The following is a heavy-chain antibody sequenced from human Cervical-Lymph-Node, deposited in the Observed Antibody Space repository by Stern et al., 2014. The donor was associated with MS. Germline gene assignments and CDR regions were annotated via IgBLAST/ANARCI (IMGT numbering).Heavy chain of an antibody. D-gene: IGHD5/OR15-5a*01. CDR3: ARAWHGGTVSTITAFDV. CDR1: GGTFSSYA. J-gene: IGHJ3*01. CDR2: IMPSFVTA. V-gene: IGHV1-69*06. Sequence: VQLVASGAEVNKPGSSVKVSCKASGGTFSSYAISWVRQAPGQGLEWMGGIMPSFVTANNAQKFQGRVTITADKSTSTAYMELSSLTSEDTAIYYCARAWHGGTVSTITAFDVWGQGTMVTVSS.